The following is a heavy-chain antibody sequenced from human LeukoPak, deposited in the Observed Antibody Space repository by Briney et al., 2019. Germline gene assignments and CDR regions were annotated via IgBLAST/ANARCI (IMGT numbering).Heavy chain of an antibody. CDR3: ATGQGHGMDV. D-gene: IGHD1-14*01. J-gene: IGHJ6*02. V-gene: IGHV3-74*01. Sequence: GGSLRLSCAASVFTFSSYWMHWVRQAPGKGLVWGSRINSDGSSTSYADSVKGRFTISRDNAKNTLYLQMNSLRAEDTAVYYCATGQGHGMDVWGQGTTVTVSS. CDR2: INSDGSST. CDR1: VFTFSSYW.